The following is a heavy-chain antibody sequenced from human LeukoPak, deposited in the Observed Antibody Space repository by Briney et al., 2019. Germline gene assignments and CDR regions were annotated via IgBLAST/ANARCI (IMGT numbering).Heavy chain of an antibody. D-gene: IGHD2-15*01. Sequence: GASVKVSCKASGGTFSSYAISWVRQAPGQGLEWMGGIIPIFGTANYAQKFQGRVTITADESTSTAYMELSSLRSEDTAVYYCARDLGYCSGGSCPYDAFDIWGQGTMVTVSS. CDR2: IIPIFGTA. J-gene: IGHJ3*02. V-gene: IGHV1-69*13. CDR1: GGTFSSYA. CDR3: ARDLGYCSGGSCPYDAFDI.